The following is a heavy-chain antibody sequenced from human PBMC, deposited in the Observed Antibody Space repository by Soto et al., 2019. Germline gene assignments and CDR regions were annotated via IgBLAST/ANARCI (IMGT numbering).Heavy chain of an antibody. V-gene: IGHV1-8*01. J-gene: IGHJ6*03. CDR2: MNPNSGNT. CDR3: AVAAAATGWYYYYYMDV. D-gene: IGHD6-13*01. CDR1: GYTFTSYD. Sequence: ASVKVSCKASGYTFTSYDINWVRQATGQRLEWMGWMNPNSGNTGYAQKFQGRVTMTRNTSISTAYMELSSLRSEDTAVYYCAVAAAATGWYYYYYMDVWGKGTTVTVSS.